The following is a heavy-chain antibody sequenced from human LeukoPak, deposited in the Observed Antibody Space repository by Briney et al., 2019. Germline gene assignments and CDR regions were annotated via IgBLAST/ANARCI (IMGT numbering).Heavy chain of an antibody. CDR3: AADWWGGSYGSGSFNFDY. V-gene: IGHV1-58*01. J-gene: IGHJ4*02. D-gene: IGHD3-10*01. CDR2: IVVGSGTT. CDR1: GFTFTSSA. Sequence: SVKVSCKASGFTFTSSAVQWVRQARGQRLEWIGWIVVGSGTTNYAQKFQERVTITRDMSTSTAYMELSSLRSEDTAVYYCAADWWGGSYGSGSFNFDYWGQGTLVTVSS.